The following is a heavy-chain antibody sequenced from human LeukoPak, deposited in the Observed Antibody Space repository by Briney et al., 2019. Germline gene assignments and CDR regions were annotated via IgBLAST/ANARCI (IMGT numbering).Heavy chain of an antibody. D-gene: IGHD5-18*01. CDR1: GFTFSSYA. Sequence: GGSLRLSCAASGFTFSSYAMHWVRQAPGKGLEWVAVISYDGSNKYYADSVKGRFTISRDNSKNTLYLQMNSLRAEDTAVYYCARGTAMARGPDYWGQGTLVTVSS. CDR2: ISYDGSNK. CDR3: ARGTAMARGPDY. V-gene: IGHV3-30-3*01. J-gene: IGHJ4*02.